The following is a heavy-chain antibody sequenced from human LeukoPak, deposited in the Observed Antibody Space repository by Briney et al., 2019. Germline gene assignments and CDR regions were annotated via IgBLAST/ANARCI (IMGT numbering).Heavy chain of an antibody. Sequence: PAGSLRLSCAASGFTFNTYSMNWVRQAPGKGLEWVALISSSGRTMTHADSVKGRFTISRDNANHSLYLVMNSLRAEDTAVYYCARDPGYCSSASCYGSWFDLWGKGTLVTVSS. CDR1: GFTFNTYS. CDR2: ISSSGRTM. V-gene: IGHV3-48*04. CDR3: ARDPGYCSSASCYGSWFDL. D-gene: IGHD2-2*01. J-gene: IGHJ5*02.